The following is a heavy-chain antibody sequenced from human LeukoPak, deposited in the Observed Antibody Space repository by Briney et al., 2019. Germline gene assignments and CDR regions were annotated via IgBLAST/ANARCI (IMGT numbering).Heavy chain of an antibody. D-gene: IGHD1-26*01. Sequence: PGGSLRLSCAASGITVSTNYMSWVRQAPGKGLEWVSVIYSGGGTSYADSVKGRFTISRDNAKNTVYLQMNSLRAEDTAVYYCARDLTGAVFDFWGQGTLVTVSS. CDR2: IYSGGGT. V-gene: IGHV3-53*01. CDR3: ARDLTGAVFDF. J-gene: IGHJ4*02. CDR1: GITVSTNY.